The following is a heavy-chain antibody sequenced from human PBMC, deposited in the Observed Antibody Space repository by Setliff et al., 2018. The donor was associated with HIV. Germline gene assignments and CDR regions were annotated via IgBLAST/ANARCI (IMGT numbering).Heavy chain of an antibody. CDR3: ARDKGPPPVVHLDY. V-gene: IGHV3-48*04. CDR1: GFTLSSYS. CDR2: ISSSGSTI. D-gene: IGHD3-10*02. J-gene: IGHJ4*02. Sequence: PGGSLRLSCAASGFTLSSYSMNWVRQVPGKGLEWVSYISSSGSTIYYADSVKGRFTISRDNAKNSLYLQMNSLRAEDTAMYYCARDKGPPPVVHLDYWGQGTLVTVSS.